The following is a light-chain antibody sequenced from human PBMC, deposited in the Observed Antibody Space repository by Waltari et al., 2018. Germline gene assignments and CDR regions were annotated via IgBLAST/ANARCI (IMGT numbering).Light chain of an antibody. J-gene: IGKJ2*01. CDR2: KVS. CDR3: MQGSHWPRT. Sequence: DVVMTQSPLSLPVTLGQPASISCRSSQSLVHSDGNTYLNWFQQSPGQSPRRLIYKVSKRDSGVTDRFSGSGSGTDFTLKISRVEAEDVGVYYCMQGSHWPRTFGQGTKLEI. CDR1: QSLVHSDGNTY. V-gene: IGKV2-30*02.